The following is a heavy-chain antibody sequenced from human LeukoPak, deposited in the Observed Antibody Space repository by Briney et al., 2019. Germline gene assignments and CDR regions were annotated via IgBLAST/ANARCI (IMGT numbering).Heavy chain of an antibody. CDR3: ARDTSWTIYDSSGYVWFDP. CDR2: INPSGGST. Sequence: ASVKVCCKASGYTFTSYYMHWVRQAPGQGLEWMGIINPSGGSTSYAQKFQGRVTMTRDTSTSTVYMELSSLRSEDTAVYYCARDTSWTIYDSSGYVWFDPWGQGTLVTVSS. V-gene: IGHV1-46*01. D-gene: IGHD3-22*01. J-gene: IGHJ5*02. CDR1: GYTFTSYY.